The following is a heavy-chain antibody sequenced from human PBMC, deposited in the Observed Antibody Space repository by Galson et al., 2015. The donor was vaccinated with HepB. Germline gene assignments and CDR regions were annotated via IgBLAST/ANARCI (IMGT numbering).Heavy chain of an antibody. J-gene: IGHJ5*02. Sequence: SLRLSCAASGFTFSNAWMNWVRQAPGMGLEWVGRIKSKTDGGTTDYAAPVKGRFTISRDDSKNTLYLQMNSLKTEDTAVYYCTTDGGHIFSGWYNWFDPWGQGTLVTVSS. D-gene: IGHD6-19*01. CDR2: IKSKTDGGTT. CDR3: TTDGGHIFSGWYNWFDP. CDR1: GFTFSNAW. V-gene: IGHV3-15*07.